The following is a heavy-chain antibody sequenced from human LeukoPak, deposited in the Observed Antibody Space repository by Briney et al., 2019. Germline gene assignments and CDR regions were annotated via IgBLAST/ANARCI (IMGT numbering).Heavy chain of an antibody. Sequence: PGGSLRLSCAASGFTFSNYWMHWVRQAPGKGLVWVSVIYSGGRTFYADSVKGRFTISRDNSKNTLFLQMNSLRAEDTAVYYCATIVPDVVASLTFDYWGQGTLVTVSS. J-gene: IGHJ4*02. V-gene: IGHV3-66*01. CDR3: ATIVPDVVASLTFDY. CDR1: GFTFSNYW. CDR2: IYSGGRT. D-gene: IGHD2-15*01.